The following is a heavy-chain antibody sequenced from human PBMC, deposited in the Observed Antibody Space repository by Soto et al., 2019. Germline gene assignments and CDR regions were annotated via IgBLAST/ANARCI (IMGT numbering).Heavy chain of an antibody. V-gene: IGHV1-69*13. CDR2: IIPIFGTA. D-gene: IGHD1-1*01. CDR1: VRTFSSDA. J-gene: IGHJ4*02. Sequence: ASVKVSCKASVRTFSSDAISWVRQAPGQGLAWMGGIIPIFGTANYAQKFQGRVTITADESTSTAYMELSSLRSEDTAVYYCARRAETNGWNGFGANKYYFDFWGQGTLVTVSS. CDR3: ARRAETNGWNGFGANKYYFDF.